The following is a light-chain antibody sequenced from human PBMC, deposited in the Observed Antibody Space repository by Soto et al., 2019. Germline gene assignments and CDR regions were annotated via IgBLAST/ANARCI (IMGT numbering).Light chain of an antibody. CDR1: SSDVGGYNY. CDR2: DVS. V-gene: IGLV2-14*01. J-gene: IGLJ1*01. CDR3: SSYTSSSTLHV. Sequence: QSVLTQPASVSGSPGQSITISCTGTSSDVGGYNYVSWYQQHPGKAPKLMIYDVSNRPSGVSNRFSGSKSGNTASLTISGLQAEDEADHYCSSYTSSSTLHVFGTGTKVTVL.